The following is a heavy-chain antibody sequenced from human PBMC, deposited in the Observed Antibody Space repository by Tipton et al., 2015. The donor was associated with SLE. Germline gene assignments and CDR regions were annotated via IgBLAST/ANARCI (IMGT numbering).Heavy chain of an antibody. CDR2: FHYSGNT. V-gene: IGHV4-39*07. J-gene: IGHJ3*02. CDR3: ARGSDRSGYFGAFDI. CDR1: GDSLSSSAYF. Sequence: TLSLTCTVSGDSLSSSAYFWAWIRQPPGKGLEWIATFHYSGNTYYNLSLRSRVSISVDTSKNHFSLNLNSVTAADTAVYYCARGSDRSGYFGAFDIWGQGATVTVSS. D-gene: IGHD3-22*01.